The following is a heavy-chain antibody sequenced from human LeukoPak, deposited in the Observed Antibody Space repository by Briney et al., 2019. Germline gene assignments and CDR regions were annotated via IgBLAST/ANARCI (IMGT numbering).Heavy chain of an antibody. J-gene: IGHJ3*02. CDR1: GGSISSYY. CDR2: IYYSGST. V-gene: IGHV4-59*12. D-gene: IGHD2-2*01. CDR3: ARPVVVVPAAQNAFDI. Sequence: SETLSLTCTVSGGSISSYYWSWIRQPPGKGLEWIGYIYYSGSTNYNPSLKSRVTISVDTSKNQFSLKLSSVTAADTAVYYCARPVVVVPAAQNAFDIWGQGTMVTVSS.